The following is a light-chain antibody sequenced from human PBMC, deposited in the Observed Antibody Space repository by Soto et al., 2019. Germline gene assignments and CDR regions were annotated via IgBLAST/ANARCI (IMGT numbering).Light chain of an antibody. CDR1: QAVNPW. J-gene: IGKJ1*01. CDR3: QQYYRRES. V-gene: IGKV1-5*03. Sequence: DIQMTQSPAIVSASVGDTVTITCRASQAVNPWLAWHQQKPGKVPRVLIYKTSDLENGVPSRFSGSGSGTEFALTISNLQPDDFATYYCQQYYRRESFGPGTKV. CDR2: KTS.